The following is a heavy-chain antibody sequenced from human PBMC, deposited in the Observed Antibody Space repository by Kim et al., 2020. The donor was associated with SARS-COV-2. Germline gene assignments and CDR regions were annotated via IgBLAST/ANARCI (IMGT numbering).Heavy chain of an antibody. J-gene: IGHJ4*02. CDR2: INPNSGGT. CDR3: ARVWFGEATTPYFDY. V-gene: IGHV1-2*06. D-gene: IGHD3-10*01. Sequence: ASVKVSCKASGYTFTGYYMHWVRQAPGQGLEWMGRINPNSGGTNYAQKFQGRVTMTRDTSISTAYMELSRLRSDDTAVYYCARVWFGEATTPYFDYWGQGTLVTVSS. CDR1: GYTFTGYY.